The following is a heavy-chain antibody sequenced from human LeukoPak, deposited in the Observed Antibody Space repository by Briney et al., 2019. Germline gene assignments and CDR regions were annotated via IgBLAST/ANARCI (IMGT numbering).Heavy chain of an antibody. CDR1: GFSIRSSY. CDR2: IYYDGST. V-gene: IGHV3-53*01. CDR3: AREDYDDKVGAGAFDC. Sequence: GGSLRLSCAASGFSIRSSYMNWVRQAPGKELEWVSVIYYDGSTSYADYADSVKGRFTISRDNSQNTIYLQMNSLRVEDTAMYYCAREDYDDKVGAGAFDCWGQGTLVTVSS. D-gene: IGHD4-17*01. J-gene: IGHJ4*02.